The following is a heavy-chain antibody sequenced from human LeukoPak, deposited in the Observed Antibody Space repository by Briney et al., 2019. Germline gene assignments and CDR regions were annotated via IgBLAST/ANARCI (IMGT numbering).Heavy chain of an antibody. CDR2: FDPEDGET. D-gene: IGHD3-9*01. CDR3: ATVPPPDYDILTDYYPHYYYYGMDV. CDR1: GYTLTELS. J-gene: IGHJ6*02. V-gene: IGHV1-24*01. Sequence: EASVKVSCKVSGYTLTELSMHWVRQAPGKGLEWMGGFDPEDGETIYAQKFQGRVTMTEDTSTDTAYMELSSLRSEDTAVYYCATVPPPDYDILTDYYPHYYYYGMDVWGQGTTVTVSS.